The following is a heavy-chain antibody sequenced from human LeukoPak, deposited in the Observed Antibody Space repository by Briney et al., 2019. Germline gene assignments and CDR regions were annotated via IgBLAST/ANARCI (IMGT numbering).Heavy chain of an antibody. CDR2: IYYSGST. J-gene: IGHJ5*02. V-gene: IGHV4-59*01. D-gene: IGHD4-17*01. CDR3: TRDTGTTGEVKFDP. CDR1: GGSISSYY. Sequence: PSETLSLTCTVSGGSISSYYWSWIRQPPGKGLEWIGYIYYSGSTNYNPSLKSRVTISVDTSKNQFSLKLTSVTAADTAVYYCTRDTGTTGEVKFDPWGQGTLVTVSS.